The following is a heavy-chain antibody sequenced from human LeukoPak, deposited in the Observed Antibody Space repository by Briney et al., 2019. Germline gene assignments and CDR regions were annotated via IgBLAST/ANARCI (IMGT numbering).Heavy chain of an antibody. CDR2: ISDSGTT. Sequence: SETLSLTCTVSAGSINTYFWTWVRQPAGKGLEWIGRISDSGTTYYNPSLESRVTISVDTSKNQFSLKLSSVTAADTAVYYCARTWDSSTSCYNDYWGQGTLVTVSS. V-gene: IGHV4-4*07. CDR3: ARTWDSSTSCYNDY. J-gene: IGHJ4*02. D-gene: IGHD2-2*02. CDR1: AGSINTYF.